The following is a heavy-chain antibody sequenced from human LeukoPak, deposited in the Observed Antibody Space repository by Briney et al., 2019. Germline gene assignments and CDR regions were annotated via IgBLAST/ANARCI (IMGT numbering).Heavy chain of an antibody. V-gene: IGHV1-18*01. Sequence: ASVKVSCKASGYTFTSYGITWVRQAPGQGLEWMGWISAYNGNTNSAQKLQGRVTMTTDTSTSTAYMELRSLRSDDTAVYYCARGRKDYGDCYFDSWGQGTLVTVSS. J-gene: IGHJ4*02. CDR1: GYTFTSYG. CDR2: ISAYNGNT. D-gene: IGHD4-17*01. CDR3: ARGRKDYGDCYFDS.